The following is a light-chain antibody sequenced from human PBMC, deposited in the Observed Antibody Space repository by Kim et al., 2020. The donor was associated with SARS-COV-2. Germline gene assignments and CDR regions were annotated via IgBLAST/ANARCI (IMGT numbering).Light chain of an antibody. V-gene: IGLV1-51*01. Sequence: QSVLTQPPSVSAAPGHKVTISCSGGRSNIGNNPVSWYQQFPGTAPRLITYDNDTRPSGIPDRFSSSKSGTSATLGITGLRTGDEADYYCATWDSSLSVGVFGGGTKVTVL. J-gene: IGLJ3*02. CDR3: ATWDSSLSVGV. CDR2: DND. CDR1: RSNIGNNP.